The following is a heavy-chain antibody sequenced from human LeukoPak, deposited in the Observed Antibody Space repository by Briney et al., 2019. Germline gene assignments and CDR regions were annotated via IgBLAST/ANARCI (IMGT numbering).Heavy chain of an antibody. D-gene: IGHD3-3*01. Sequence: ASVKVSCKASGYTFTGYYMHWVRQAPGQGLEWMGWINPNSGGTNYAQKFQGWVTMTRDTSISTAYMELSRLRSDDTAVYYCARGEQLRFLECIDYWGQGTLVTVSS. CDR3: ARGEQLRFLECIDY. CDR2: INPNSGGT. V-gene: IGHV1-2*04. J-gene: IGHJ4*02. CDR1: GYTFTGYY.